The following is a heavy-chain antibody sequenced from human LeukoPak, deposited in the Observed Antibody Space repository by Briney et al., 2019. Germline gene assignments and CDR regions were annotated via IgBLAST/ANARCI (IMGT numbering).Heavy chain of an antibody. CDR1: GGSISSSSHY. V-gene: IGHV4-39*07. D-gene: IGHD2-8*02. Sequence: SETLSLTCSVSGGSISSSSHYWDWIRQPPGEGLEWIGSIYYSGSTYYNPSLKSRVTISVDTSKNQFSLKLISVTAADTAVYYCAREDTGGLDYWGQGILVTVSS. CDR2: IYYSGST. CDR3: AREDTGGLDY. J-gene: IGHJ4*02.